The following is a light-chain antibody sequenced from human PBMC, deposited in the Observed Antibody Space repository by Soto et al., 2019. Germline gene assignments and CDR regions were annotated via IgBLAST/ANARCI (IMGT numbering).Light chain of an antibody. CDR2: AAS. CDR3: QQYRSSRT. V-gene: IGKV3-20*01. CDR1: QSIGSSY. J-gene: IGKJ1*01. Sequence: EIVVTQSPDSLSLSPGERATLSCRASQSIGSSYLAWYQQKPGQAPRLLIYAASRRATGIPDRFSGSGSGTDLTLTISRLEPEDFAVYYCQQYRSSRTFGQGTKVEIK.